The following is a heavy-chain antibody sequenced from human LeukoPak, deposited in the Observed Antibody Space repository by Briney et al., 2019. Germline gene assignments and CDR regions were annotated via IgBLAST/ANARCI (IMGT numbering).Heavy chain of an antibody. CDR2: IRNDGSNE. CDR3: ATRGASGIYSFDN. V-gene: IGHV3-30*02. J-gene: IGHJ4*02. CDR1: GFTFSTYG. Sequence: PGGSLRLSCAAPGFTFSTYGLHWVRQAPGKGLEWVAFIRNDGSNEYYANSVRGRFSISRDNSKNTLYLQMNSLRAEDTAVYYCATRGASGIYSFDNWGQGSLVTVSS. D-gene: IGHD3-10*01.